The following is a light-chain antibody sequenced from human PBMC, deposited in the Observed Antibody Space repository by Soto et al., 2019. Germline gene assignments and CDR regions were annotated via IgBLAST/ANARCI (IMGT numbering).Light chain of an antibody. V-gene: IGKV1-39*01. CDR1: QNISSF. Sequence: DIQMTQSPSSLSASVADRVTITCRASQNISSFLNWYQQKPGKAPKRLIYAASSLQSGVPSRFSGSGSGTEFTLTISSLQPEDFATYYCQQSFSPLTFGGGTPQLTFGGGTKVDIK. J-gene: IGKJ4*01. CDR2: AAS. CDR3: QQSFSPLTFGGGTPQLT.